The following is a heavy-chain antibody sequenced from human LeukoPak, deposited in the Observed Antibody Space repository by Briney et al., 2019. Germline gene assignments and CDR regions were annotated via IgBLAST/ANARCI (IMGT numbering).Heavy chain of an antibody. Sequence: GGSLRLSCATSGFTFSDAWMSWVRQAPGKGLEWVSAISGSGGSTYYADSVKGRFTISRDNSKNTLYLQMNSLRAEDTAVYYCAKDRRSSSWFDYWGQETLVTVSS. D-gene: IGHD6-13*01. J-gene: IGHJ4*02. CDR3: AKDRRSSSWFDY. V-gene: IGHV3-23*01. CDR2: ISGSGGST. CDR1: GFTFSDA.